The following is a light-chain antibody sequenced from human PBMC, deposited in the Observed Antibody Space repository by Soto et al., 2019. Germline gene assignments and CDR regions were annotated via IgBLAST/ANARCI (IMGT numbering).Light chain of an antibody. J-gene: IGKJ4*01. V-gene: IGKV1-9*01. CDR2: AAS. CDR3: QQVNSFPPFA. Sequence: DIQLTQSPSFLSASVGDRVTIACRASQDISGSLAWYQQKPGKAPKILMYAASSLESWVPSRFSGSGSGTEFTLTISSLQPDDFTTYYCQQVNSFPPFAFGGGTTVEIK. CDR1: QDISGS.